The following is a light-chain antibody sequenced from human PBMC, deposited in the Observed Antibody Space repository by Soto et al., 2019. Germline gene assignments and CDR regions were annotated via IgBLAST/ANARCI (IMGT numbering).Light chain of an antibody. CDR1: QSVSSY. V-gene: IGKV3-15*01. J-gene: IGKJ1*01. Sequence: EIVMTQSPSTLSVSPGERATLSCRASQSVSSYLAWYQQKPGQAPRLLIYDASTRATGIPVRFSGSGSGTEFILTISSLQSEDFGVYYCQQNKDWPGTFGQGAKVDIK. CDR2: DAS. CDR3: QQNKDWPGT.